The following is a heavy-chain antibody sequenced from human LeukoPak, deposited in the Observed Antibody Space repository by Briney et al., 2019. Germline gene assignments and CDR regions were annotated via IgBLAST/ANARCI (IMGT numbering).Heavy chain of an antibody. Sequence: GGSLRLSCAASGFSSSTYVMSWVRQAPGKGLEWVSAISGSGGSTYYADSVKGRFTISRDNSKNTLYLQMNSLRAEDTAVYYCAKDLLGGSGSYYSYFDYWGQGTLVTVSS. CDR3: AKDLLGGSGSYYSYFDY. V-gene: IGHV3-23*01. CDR1: GFSSSTYV. CDR2: ISGSGGST. J-gene: IGHJ4*02. D-gene: IGHD1-26*01.